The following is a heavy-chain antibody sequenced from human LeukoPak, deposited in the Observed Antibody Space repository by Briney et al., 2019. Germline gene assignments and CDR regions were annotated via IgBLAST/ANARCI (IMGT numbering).Heavy chain of an antibody. J-gene: IGHJ4*02. D-gene: IGHD2-15*01. CDR1: GYSFTSYW. CDR3: ARRYCSGGSCYHFDY. CDR2: IYPGDSGT. Sequence: GESLKISCKGSGYSFTSYWIGWVRQMPGKGLEWMGVIYPGDSGTRYSPSVQGQVTISADKSISTAYLQWSSLKASDTAMYYCARRYCSGGSCYHFDYWGQGTLVTVSS. V-gene: IGHV5-51*01.